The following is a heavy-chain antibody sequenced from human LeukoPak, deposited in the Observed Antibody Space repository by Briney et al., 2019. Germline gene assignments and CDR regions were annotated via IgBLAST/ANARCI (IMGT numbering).Heavy chain of an antibody. CDR1: GFSFSIFS. V-gene: IGHV3-21*01. J-gene: IGHJ2*01. CDR3: ARGATVTTDWYFDL. CDR2: ISSSGDYI. D-gene: IGHD4-17*01. Sequence: GGSLRLSCAASGFSFSIFSMKWVRQAPGRGLEWLSSISSSGDYIYYADSLKGRFTISRDNAKNSLYLQMSSLRAEDTSVYYCARGATVTTDWYFDLWGRGTLVSVSS.